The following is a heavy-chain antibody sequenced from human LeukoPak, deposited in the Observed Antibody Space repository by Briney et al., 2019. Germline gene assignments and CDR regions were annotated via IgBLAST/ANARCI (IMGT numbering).Heavy chain of an antibody. CDR3: AKDSIDY. Sequence: GGSLRLSCAASGFTFSSNAMSWVRQAPGKGLEWVSAITSGGVTHYAGSVRGRFTISRDNSKNTLYLQMNSLRAEDTAVYYCAKDSIDYWGQGTLVTVSS. V-gene: IGHV3-23*01. CDR1: GFTFSSNA. J-gene: IGHJ4*02. CDR2: ITSGGVT.